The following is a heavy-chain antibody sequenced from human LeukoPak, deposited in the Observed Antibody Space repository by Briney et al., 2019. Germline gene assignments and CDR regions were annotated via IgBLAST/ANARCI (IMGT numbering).Heavy chain of an antibody. V-gene: IGHV1-69*06. Sequence: GASVKVSCKASGGTFSNYAISWVRQAPGQGLEWMGGIIPIFDTTNYAQKFQGRVTITADTSTSTAYMELSSLRSEDTAVYYCARDGRYFDWSPTYYYYYYMDVWGKGTTVTVSS. CDR2: IIPIFDTT. J-gene: IGHJ6*03. CDR1: GGTFSNYA. D-gene: IGHD3-9*01. CDR3: ARDGRYFDWSPTYYYYYYMDV.